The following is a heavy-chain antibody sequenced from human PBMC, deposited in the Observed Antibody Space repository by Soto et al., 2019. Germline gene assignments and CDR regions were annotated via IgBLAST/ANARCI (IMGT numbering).Heavy chain of an antibody. D-gene: IGHD6-13*01. CDR3: ARGSSSWYGGDFDY. CDR1: GGSISSSNW. J-gene: IGHJ4*02. CDR2: IYHSGST. Sequence: SETLSLTCAVSGGSISSSNWWSWVRQPPGKGLEWIGEIYHSGSTNHNPSLKSRVTISVDTSKNQFSLKLSSVTAADTAVYYCARGSSSWYGGDFDYWGQGTLVTVSS. V-gene: IGHV4-4*02.